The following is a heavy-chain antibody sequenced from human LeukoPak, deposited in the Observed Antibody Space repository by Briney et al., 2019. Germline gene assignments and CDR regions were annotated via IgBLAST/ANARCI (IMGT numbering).Heavy chain of an antibody. Sequence: SETLSLTCTVSGASIRNYYWSWIRQPPGKGLEWIGYIYNSGSTNYNPSLKSRVTISVDTSKNQFSLRLRSVTAADTAMYYCARDQDDYGDYVWFDPWGQGTLVTVSS. J-gene: IGHJ5*02. CDR3: ARDQDDYGDYVWFDP. D-gene: IGHD4-17*01. CDR1: GASIRNYY. CDR2: IYNSGST. V-gene: IGHV4-59*01.